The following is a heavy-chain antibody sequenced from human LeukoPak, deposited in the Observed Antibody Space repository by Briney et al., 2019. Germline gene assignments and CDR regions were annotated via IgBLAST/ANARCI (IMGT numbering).Heavy chain of an antibody. Sequence: PGGSLRLSCAASGFTFSFYSMNWVRQAPGKGLEWLSSISGTTTYIYYADSVKGRFTTSRDNAKNSLFLEMSSLRAEDTAVYYCARDGGSVGTTAVSFDYWGQGTLVTVSS. D-gene: IGHD1-26*01. CDR1: GFTFSFYS. V-gene: IGHV3-21*01. CDR3: ARDGGSVGTTAVSFDY. J-gene: IGHJ4*02. CDR2: ISGTTTYI.